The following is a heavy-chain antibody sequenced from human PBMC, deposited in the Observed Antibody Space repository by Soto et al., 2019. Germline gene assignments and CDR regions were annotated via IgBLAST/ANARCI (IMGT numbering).Heavy chain of an antibody. CDR2: IVVGSGNT. CDR3: VAHGKVGATRPYYYYGMDV. V-gene: IGHV1-58*01. CDR1: GFTFTSSA. D-gene: IGHD1-26*01. J-gene: IGHJ6*02. Sequence: ASVKVSCKASGFTFTSSAVQWVRQARGQRLEWIGWIVVGSGNTNYAQKFQERVTITRDMSTSTAYMELSSLRSEDTAVYYCVAHGKVGATRPYYYYGMDVWGQGTTVTVSS.